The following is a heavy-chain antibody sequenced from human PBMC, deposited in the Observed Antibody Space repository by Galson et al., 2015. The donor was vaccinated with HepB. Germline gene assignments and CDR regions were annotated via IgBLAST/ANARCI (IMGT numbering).Heavy chain of an antibody. CDR2: TSSGSTTV. J-gene: IGHJ6*02. Sequence: SLRLSCAASGFPFSSYDMNWVRQAPGKGLEWVSHTSSGSTTVYFADSVKGRFTISRDDAKKSLNLQMNSLRAEDTAVYYCTRDPGGMDVWGQGTTVIVS. V-gene: IGHV3-48*04. CDR3: TRDPGGMDV. D-gene: IGHD3-10*01. CDR1: GFPFSSYD.